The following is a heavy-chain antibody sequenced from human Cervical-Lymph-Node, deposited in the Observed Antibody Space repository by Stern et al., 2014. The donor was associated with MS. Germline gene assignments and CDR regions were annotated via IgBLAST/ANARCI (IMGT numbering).Heavy chain of an antibody. CDR1: GYTFTSYA. V-gene: IGHV1-3*01. Sequence: QVQLVESGAEVKKPGASVKVSCKASGYTFTSYAMHWVRQAPGQRLEWMGWTNAGNGNTKYSQKVQGRVTITRDTSASTAYMELSSLRSEDTAVYYCAREGGSYYYGMDVWGQGTTVTVSS. CDR2: TNAGNGNT. CDR3: AREGGSYYYGMDV. J-gene: IGHJ6*02. D-gene: IGHD1-26*01.